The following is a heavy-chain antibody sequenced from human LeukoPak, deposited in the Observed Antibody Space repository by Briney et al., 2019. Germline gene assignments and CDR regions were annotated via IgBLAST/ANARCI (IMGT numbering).Heavy chain of an antibody. CDR2: INSAATTT. CDR3: AREGRADYSSTPGEY. J-gene: IGHJ4*02. Sequence: GGSLRLSCAASGYTFSDYWMHWVRQAPGKGLVWDSRINSAATTTTYADSVKGRFTISRDNAKNTLYLQMNSLRAEDTAVYFCAREGRADYSSTPGEYWSQGTLVTVSS. D-gene: IGHD6-19*01. CDR1: GYTFSDYW. V-gene: IGHV3-74*01.